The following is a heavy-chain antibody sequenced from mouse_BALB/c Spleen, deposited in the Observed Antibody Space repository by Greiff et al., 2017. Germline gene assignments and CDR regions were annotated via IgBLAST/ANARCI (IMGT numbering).Heavy chain of an antibody. J-gene: IGHJ2*01. CDR1: GFTFSSYT. D-gene: IGHD4-1*01. CDR3: ARHLTGRYYFDY. CDR2: ISNGGGST. Sequence: EVKLVESGGGLVQPGGSLKLSCAASGFTFSSYTMSWVRQTPEKRLEWVAYISNGGGSTYYPDTVKGRFTISRDNAKNTLYLQMSSLKSEDTAMYYCARHLTGRYYFDYWGQGTTLTVSS. V-gene: IGHV5-12-2*01.